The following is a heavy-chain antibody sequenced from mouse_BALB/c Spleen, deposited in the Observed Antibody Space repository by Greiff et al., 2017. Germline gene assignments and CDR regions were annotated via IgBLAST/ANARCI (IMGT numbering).Heavy chain of an antibody. D-gene: IGHD1-1*01. J-gene: IGHJ4*01. CDR1: GYTFTSYY. V-gene: IGHV1S81*02. CDR3: TRYGSSYPYAKDY. Sequence: VQLQQSGAELVKPGASVKLSCKASGYTFTSYYMYWVKQRPGQGLEWIGEINPSNGGTNFNEKFKSKATLTVDKSSSTAYMQLSSLTSEDSAVYYCTRYGSSYPYAKDYWGQGTAVTVAS. CDR2: INPSNGGT.